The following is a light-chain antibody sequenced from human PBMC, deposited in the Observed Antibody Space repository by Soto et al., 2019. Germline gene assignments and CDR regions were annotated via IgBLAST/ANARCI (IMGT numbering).Light chain of an antibody. CDR2: GAS. J-gene: IGKJ1*01. CDR1: QSVSNNY. Sequence: EIVLPQSPGTLSLSPGERATLSCRASQSVSNNYLAWYQQKPGQAPRLLIYGASSRATGIPDRFSGSGSGTDFTLTISRLEPEDFAVYYCQQYGSSPRTFGQGTKVDNK. CDR3: QQYGSSPRT. V-gene: IGKV3-20*01.